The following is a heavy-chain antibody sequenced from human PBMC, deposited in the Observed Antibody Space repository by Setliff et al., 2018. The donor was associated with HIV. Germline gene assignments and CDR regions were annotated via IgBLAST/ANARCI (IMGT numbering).Heavy chain of an antibody. Sequence: SVKVSCKASGYSFTRYYMHWVRQAPGQGPEWMGGIIPIFGTANYAQKFQGRVTIPTDESTSTAYMELSSLRAEDTAVYNCARSSIAARNGAFDIWGQGTMVT. CDR3: ARSSIAARNGAFDI. J-gene: IGHJ3*02. D-gene: IGHD6-6*01. CDR2: IIPIFGTA. V-gene: IGHV1-69*05. CDR1: GYSFTRYY.